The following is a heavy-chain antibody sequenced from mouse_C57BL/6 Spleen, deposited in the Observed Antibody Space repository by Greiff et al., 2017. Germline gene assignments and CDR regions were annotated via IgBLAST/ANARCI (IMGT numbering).Heavy chain of an antibody. CDR2: IDPSDSET. Sequence: QVHVKQPGAELVRPGSSVKLSCKASGYTFTSYWMHWVKQRPIQGLEWIGNIDPSDSETHYNQKFKDKATLTVDKSSSTAYMQLSSLTSEDSAVYYCARGGEHGPGGYWYFDVWGTGTTVTVSS. V-gene: IGHV1-52*01. J-gene: IGHJ1*03. CDR3: ARGGEHGPGGYWYFDV. CDR1: GYTFTSYW. D-gene: IGHD1-2*01.